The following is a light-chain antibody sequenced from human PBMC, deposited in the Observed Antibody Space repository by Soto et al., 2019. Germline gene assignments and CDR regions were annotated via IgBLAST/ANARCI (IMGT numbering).Light chain of an antibody. Sequence: QAVVTQEPSLTVSPGGTVTLTCGSSTGAVTSGHYPYWFQQRPGQAPRTLIYDTRNKHSWTPARFSGSLLGGKAALTLSGAQPGDEADYYCLLSYRGAWVFGGGTKLTVL. CDR1: TGAVTSGHY. CDR3: LLSYRGAWV. CDR2: DTR. V-gene: IGLV7-46*01. J-gene: IGLJ3*02.